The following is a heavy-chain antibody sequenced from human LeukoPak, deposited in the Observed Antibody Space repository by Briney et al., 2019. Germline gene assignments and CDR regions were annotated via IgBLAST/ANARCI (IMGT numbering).Heavy chain of an antibody. CDR2: ISSSSYI. CDR3: VRVGYSSGWRAPDFDY. D-gene: IGHD6-19*01. V-gene: IGHV3-21*01. Sequence: GGSLRLSCAASGFTFSSYSMNWVRQAPGKGLEWVSSISSSSYIYYADSVKGRFTISRDNAKNSLYLQMNSLRAEDTAVYYCVRVGYSSGWRAPDFDYWGQGTLVTVSS. J-gene: IGHJ4*02. CDR1: GFTFSSYS.